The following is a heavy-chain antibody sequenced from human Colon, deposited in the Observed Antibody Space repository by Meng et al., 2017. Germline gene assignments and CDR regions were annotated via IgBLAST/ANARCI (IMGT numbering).Heavy chain of an antibody. V-gene: IGHV4-34*02. CDR2: INHGRST. Sequence: VQLQQWGAGLLKPSETLSLPCACYGGPFSGYYWNWIRQAPGKGLEWIGEINHGRSTNYNPSLKNRITMSVDTSRNQFSLNLTSVTAADTAVYYCGSDPTRVTLSQLPVSWGRGTLVTVSS. D-gene: IGHD2-21*02. J-gene: IGHJ4*02. CDR3: GSDPTRVTLSQLPVS. CDR1: GGPFSGYY.